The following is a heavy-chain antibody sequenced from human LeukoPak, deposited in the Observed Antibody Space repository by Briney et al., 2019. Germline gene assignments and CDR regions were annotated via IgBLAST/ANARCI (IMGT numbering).Heavy chain of an antibody. D-gene: IGHD6-19*01. J-gene: IGHJ5*02. Sequence: ASVKVSCKASGYTFTSYDINWVRQATGPGLEWMGWMNPNSGNTGYAQKFQGRVTMTRNTSISTAYMELSSLRSEDTAVYYCARFTASSGWPQLYGLDPWGQGTLVTVSS. V-gene: IGHV1-8*01. CDR3: ARFTASSGWPQLYGLDP. CDR1: GYTFTSYD. CDR2: MNPNSGNT.